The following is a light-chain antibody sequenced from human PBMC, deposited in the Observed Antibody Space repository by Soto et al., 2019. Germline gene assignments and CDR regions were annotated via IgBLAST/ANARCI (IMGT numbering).Light chain of an antibody. J-gene: IGKJ2*03. CDR2: GAS. CDR1: QSVTSN. Sequence: TLSVSPKEVDPVGCRTSQSVTSNLAWYQQKPGQAPRLLIYGASTRATGIPARFSGSGSGKEFTVTVLRLQSADFAVYHSQQYTNWPPYSFARGTKVDIK. CDR3: QQYTNWPPYS. V-gene: IGKV3-15*01.